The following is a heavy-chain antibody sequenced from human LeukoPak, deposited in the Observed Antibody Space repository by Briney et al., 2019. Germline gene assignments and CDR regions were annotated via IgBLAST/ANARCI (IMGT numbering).Heavy chain of an antibody. CDR2: IIPIFGTA. CDR1: GGTFSSYA. J-gene: IGHJ4*02. CDR3: AREKRYSYGTAYYFDY. D-gene: IGHD5-18*01. V-gene: IGHV1-69*05. Sequence: SVKVSCKASGGTFSSYAISWMRQAPGQGLEWMGRIIPIFGTANYAQKFQGRVTITTDESTSTAYMELSSLRSEDTAVYYCAREKRYSYGTAYYFDYWGQGTLVTVSS.